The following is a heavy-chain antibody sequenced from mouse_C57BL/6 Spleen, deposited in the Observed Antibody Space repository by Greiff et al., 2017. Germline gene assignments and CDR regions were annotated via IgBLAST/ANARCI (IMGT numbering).Heavy chain of an antibody. D-gene: IGHD2-2*01. CDR1: GYTFTSYW. Sequence: VQLQQPGAELVKPGASVKLSCKASGYTFTSYWMHWVKQRPGQGLEWIGMIHPNSGSTNYNEKFKSKATLTVDKSSSTAYMQLSSLTSEDSAVYYCAIYYGYEDAMDYWGQGTSVTVSS. J-gene: IGHJ4*01. CDR3: AIYYGYEDAMDY. CDR2: IHPNSGST. V-gene: IGHV1-64*01.